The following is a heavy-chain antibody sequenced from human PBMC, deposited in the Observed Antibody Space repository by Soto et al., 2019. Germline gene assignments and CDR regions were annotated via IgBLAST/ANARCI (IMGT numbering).Heavy chain of an antibody. Sequence: SETLSLTCTFTGGSISSSSYYWGWIRQPPGKGMEWIGSIYYSGSTYYNPSLKSRVTISVDTSKNQFSLKLSSVTAADTAVYYCARLLTTYYYDSRDYWYFDLWGRGTLVTVSS. J-gene: IGHJ2*01. CDR1: GGSISSSSYY. CDR3: ARLLTTYYYDSRDYWYFDL. V-gene: IGHV4-39*01. CDR2: IYYSGST. D-gene: IGHD3-22*01.